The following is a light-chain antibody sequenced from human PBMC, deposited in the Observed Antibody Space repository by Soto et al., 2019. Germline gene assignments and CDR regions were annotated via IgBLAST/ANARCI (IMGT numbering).Light chain of an antibody. CDR3: LVCDHNSDFVV. V-gene: IGLV3-21*02. Sequence: SYVPTQPPSVSVAPGLTARITCGGHNLGRSSVQWFQQKPGQAPVLVVYDDSDRPSGIPERFSGSNSGDTAALTVNRVEAGDEGDDFCLVCDHNSDFVVFGGRTKLTVL. CDR1: NLGRSS. CDR2: DDS. J-gene: IGLJ2*01.